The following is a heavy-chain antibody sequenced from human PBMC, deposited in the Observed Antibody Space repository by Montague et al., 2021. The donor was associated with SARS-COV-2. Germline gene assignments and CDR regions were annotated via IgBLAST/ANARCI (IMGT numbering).Heavy chain of an antibody. Sequence: SETLSLTCTVSSDSINSYYWGWIRQPPGKRLEWLGYVYSSGTTNYNPSLNRRIAISVYTSTHQFSLRLDSVTAADTATSYCATLTQSNGDFSGQGALVTVS. CDR2: VYSSGTT. CDR1: SDSINSYY. D-gene: IGHD4/OR15-4a*01. J-gene: IGHJ4*02. CDR3: ATLTQSNGDF. V-gene: IGHV4-4*08.